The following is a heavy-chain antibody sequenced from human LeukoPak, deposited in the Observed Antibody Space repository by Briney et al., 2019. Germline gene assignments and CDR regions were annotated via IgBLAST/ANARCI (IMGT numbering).Heavy chain of an antibody. CDR1: GFTFSSYV. Sequence: GGSLRLSCAASGFTFSSYVMSWVRQAPGKGLEWVSAISGSGGSTYYADSVKGRFTISRDNSKNTLHLQMNSLRDEDTAIYYCAKDAFYGSGSYPYYFDYWGQGTLVTVSS. D-gene: IGHD3-10*01. J-gene: IGHJ4*02. CDR3: AKDAFYGSGSYPYYFDY. CDR2: ISGSGGST. V-gene: IGHV3-23*01.